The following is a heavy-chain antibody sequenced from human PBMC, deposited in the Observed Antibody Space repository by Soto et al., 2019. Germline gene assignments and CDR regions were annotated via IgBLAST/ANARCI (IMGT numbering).Heavy chain of an antibody. Sequence: PGGSLRLSCEASGFTFSTFSMNWVRQAPGKGLEWLSYIGISSSPIYYADSVKGRFTISRDNAKNSVHLQMNSLRAEDTAVYYCARERAVGIAVALNWFDPWGQGTLVTVSS. V-gene: IGHV3-48*01. D-gene: IGHD6-19*01. CDR2: IGISSSPI. CDR3: ARERAVGIAVALNWFDP. J-gene: IGHJ5*02. CDR1: GFTFSTFS.